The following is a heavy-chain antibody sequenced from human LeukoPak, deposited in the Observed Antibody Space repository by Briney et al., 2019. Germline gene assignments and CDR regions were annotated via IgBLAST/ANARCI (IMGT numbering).Heavy chain of an antibody. CDR3: ARAFGGVIAFFDY. J-gene: IGHJ4*02. D-gene: IGHD3-16*02. CDR2: INHSGST. Sequence: SETLSLTCTVSTYSISSGYYWGWIRRPPGKGLEWIGEINHSGSTNYNPSLKSRVTISVDTSKNPFSLKLSSVTAADTAVYYCARAFGGVIAFFDYCGQGTLVTVSS. CDR1: TYSISSGYY. V-gene: IGHV4-38-2*02.